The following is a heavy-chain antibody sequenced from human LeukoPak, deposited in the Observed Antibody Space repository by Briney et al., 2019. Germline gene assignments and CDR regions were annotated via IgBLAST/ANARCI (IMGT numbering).Heavy chain of an antibody. D-gene: IGHD1-26*01. CDR1: GFSFSSYW. V-gene: IGHV3-74*01. CDR3: ARGATYAYYQDY. CDR2: IKYDASST. Sequence: GGSLRLSCEASGFSFSSYWMSWVRQVPGKGLVWVSRIKYDASSTSYADSVKGRFTISRDNAKNTLYLQMNSLRAEDTAVYYCARGATYAYYQDYWGQGTLVTVSS. J-gene: IGHJ4*02.